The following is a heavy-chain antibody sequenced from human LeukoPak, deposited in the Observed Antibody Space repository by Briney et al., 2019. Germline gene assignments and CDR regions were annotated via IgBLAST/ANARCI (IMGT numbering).Heavy chain of an antibody. Sequence: PSETLSLTCTVSGGSISSSNYYWNWIRQPAGKGLEWIGRIYTSGSTNYNPSLKSRVTISVDTSKDQFSLKLSSVTAADTAVYYCARGLDCTNGVCPLGGWNYFDYWGQGTLVTVSS. J-gene: IGHJ4*02. V-gene: IGHV4-61*02. CDR2: IYTSGST. D-gene: IGHD2-8*01. CDR1: GGSISSSNYY. CDR3: ARGLDCTNGVCPLGGWNYFDY.